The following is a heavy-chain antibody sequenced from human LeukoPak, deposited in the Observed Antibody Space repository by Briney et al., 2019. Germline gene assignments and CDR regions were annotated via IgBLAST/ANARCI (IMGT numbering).Heavy chain of an antibody. CDR2: ISGSGGST. D-gene: IGHD5-24*01. J-gene: IGHJ4*02. CDR3: AKASGEMATSLVDY. Sequence: GGPLRLSCAASGFTFSGYAMSWVRQAPGKGLEWVSGISGSGGSTYYADSVKGRFTISRDNSKNTLYLQMNSLRAEDTAVYYCAKASGEMATSLVDYWGQGSLVTVSS. V-gene: IGHV3-23*01. CDR1: GFTFSGYA.